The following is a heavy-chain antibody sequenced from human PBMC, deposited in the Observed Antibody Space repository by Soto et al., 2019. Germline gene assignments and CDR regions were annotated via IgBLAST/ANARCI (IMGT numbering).Heavy chain of an antibody. CDR2: ISGGGVST. V-gene: IGHV3-23*01. CDR3: VKFLPRGNLGDDC. J-gene: IGHJ4*02. Sequence: GGSLRLSCAASGFSFNTYAMRWVRQAPGKGLEWVSTISGGGVSTDYADSVKGRFTISRDNSKNTLYLQMNSLRAEDTALYYCVKFLPRGNLGDDCWGQGTLVTVSS. CDR1: GFSFNTYA. D-gene: IGHD3-16*01.